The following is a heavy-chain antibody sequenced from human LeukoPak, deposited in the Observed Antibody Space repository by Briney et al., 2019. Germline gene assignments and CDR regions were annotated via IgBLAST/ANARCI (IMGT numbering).Heavy chain of an antibody. CDR3: ARDDGY. Sequence: GGSLRLSCAASGFTFSSYAMHWVRQAPGKGLEWVAVISYDGSNKYYADSVKGRFTISRDNSKNTLYLQMNSLRAEDAAVYYCARDDGYWGQGTLVTVSS. J-gene: IGHJ4*02. V-gene: IGHV3-30-3*01. CDR2: ISYDGSNK. CDR1: GFTFSSYA.